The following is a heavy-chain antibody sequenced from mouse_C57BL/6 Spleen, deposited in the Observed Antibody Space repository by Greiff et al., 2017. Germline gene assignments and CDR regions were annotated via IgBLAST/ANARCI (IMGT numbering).Heavy chain of an antibody. CDR1: GFTFSDYY. CDR2: ISNGGGST. Sequence: EVNLVESGGGLVQPGGSLKLSCAASGFTFSDYYMYWVRQTPEKRLEWVAYISNGGGSTYYPDTVKGRFPISRDNAKNTLYLQMSRLKSEDTAMYYCARQGWDYDEGVFAYWGQGTLVTVSA. V-gene: IGHV5-12*01. CDR3: ARQGWDYDEGVFAY. J-gene: IGHJ3*01. D-gene: IGHD2-4*01.